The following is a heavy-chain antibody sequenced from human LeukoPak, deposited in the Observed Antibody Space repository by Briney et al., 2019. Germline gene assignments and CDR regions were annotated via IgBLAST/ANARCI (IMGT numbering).Heavy chain of an antibody. J-gene: IGHJ5*02. CDR1: GGSFSGYY. V-gene: IGHV4-34*01. D-gene: IGHD5-18*01. CDR2: INHSGST. Sequence: SETLSLTCAVYGGSFSGYYWSWIRQPPGKGLEWIGEINHSGSTNYNPSLKSRVTISVDTSKNQFSLKLSSVTAADTAVYYCARGGIRLRGYSYARSWGQGTLVTVSS. CDR3: ARGGIRLRGYSYARS.